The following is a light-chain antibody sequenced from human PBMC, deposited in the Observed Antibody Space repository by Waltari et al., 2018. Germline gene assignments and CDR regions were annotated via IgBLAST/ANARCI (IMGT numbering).Light chain of an antibody. Sequence: DIQMIQSPPYLPASVGDKVTITCRASQSISSYLNWYQQKPGKAPKILIYAASSLQSGVPSRFSGSGSGTDFTLTISSLQPEDVATYYCQQCYSTPETFGQGTKVEIK. CDR2: AAS. CDR3: QQCYSTPET. CDR1: QSISSY. V-gene: IGKV1-39*01. J-gene: IGKJ1*01.